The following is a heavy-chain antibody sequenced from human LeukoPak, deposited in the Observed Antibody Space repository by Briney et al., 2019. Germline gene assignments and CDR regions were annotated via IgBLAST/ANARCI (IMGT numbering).Heavy chain of an antibody. J-gene: IGHJ4*02. V-gene: IGHV3-23*01. CDR3: AKVEVREVIIPPFDY. CDR1: GFTFSSYA. CDR2: ISGSGGNT. Sequence: GGSLRLSCATSGFTFSSYAMSWVRQAPGKGLEWVSSISGSGGNTYYADSVKGRFTISRDYSKNTLYLQMNSLRAEDTAVYYCAKVEVREVIIPPFDYWGQGTLVTVSS. D-gene: IGHD3-10*01.